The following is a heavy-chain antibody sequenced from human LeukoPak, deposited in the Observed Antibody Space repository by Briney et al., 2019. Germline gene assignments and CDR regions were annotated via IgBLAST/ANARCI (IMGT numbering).Heavy chain of an antibody. CDR3: AKTGERDY. CDR1: GFTFNKSW. CDR2: IKEDGTQK. V-gene: IGHV3-7*01. Sequence: GGSLRLSCAASGFTFNKSWMSWVRQAPGKGPEWVANIKEDGTQKYYVNSVRGRFTISRDNAENSLYLQMNSLRDEDTAVYYCAKTGERDYWGRGTLVTVSS. D-gene: IGHD7-27*01. J-gene: IGHJ4*02.